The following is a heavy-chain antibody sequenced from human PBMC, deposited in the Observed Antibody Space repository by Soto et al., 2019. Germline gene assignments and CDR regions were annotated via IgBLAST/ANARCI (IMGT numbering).Heavy chain of an antibody. Sequence: PGGSLRLSCAASGFTFSSYGMHWVRQAPGKGLEWVAVIWYDGSNKYYADSVKGRFTISRDNSKNTLYLQMNSLRAEDTAVYYCAREDDFWSGPKTQGYGMEVWGQGTTVTVSS. CDR3: AREDDFWSGPKTQGYGMEV. CDR1: GFTFSSYG. J-gene: IGHJ6*02. CDR2: IWYDGSNK. V-gene: IGHV3-33*01. D-gene: IGHD3-3*01.